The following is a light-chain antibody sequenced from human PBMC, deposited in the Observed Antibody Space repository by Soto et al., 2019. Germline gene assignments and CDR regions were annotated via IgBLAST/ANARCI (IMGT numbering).Light chain of an antibody. V-gene: IGKV1-39*01. Sequence: DIQMTQSPSSLFASVGDRVTITCRASQSIASYLNWYQQKPVKAPNLLLYAASALQSGVPSRFSGSGSGTYFTLNISGLQHEDLASYYCQQSYNTLYTCGQGTELEIK. CDR2: AAS. CDR1: QSIASY. CDR3: QQSYNTLYT. J-gene: IGKJ2*01.